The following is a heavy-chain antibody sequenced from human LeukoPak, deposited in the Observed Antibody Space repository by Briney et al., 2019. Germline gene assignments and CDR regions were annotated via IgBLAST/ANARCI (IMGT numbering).Heavy chain of an antibody. D-gene: IGHD2-15*01. J-gene: IGHJ6*02. V-gene: IGHV3-23*01. Sequence: GGSLRLSCAASGFTFNNYAMSWVRQAPGKGLEWVSVISVSGGSAYYTDSVKGRFTISRDNSKNTLYLQMNSLRAEDTAVYYCANRHRGIAGDYFYGLDVWGQGTTVTVSS. CDR2: ISVSGGSA. CDR1: GFTFNNYA. CDR3: ANRHRGIAGDYFYGLDV.